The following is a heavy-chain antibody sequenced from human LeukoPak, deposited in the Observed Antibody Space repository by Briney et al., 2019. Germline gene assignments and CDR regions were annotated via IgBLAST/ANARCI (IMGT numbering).Heavy chain of an antibody. Sequence: TLSPTCTVSGGSISSSSYYWSWIRQPAGKGLEWIGRIYSSGSTNYNPSLKSRVTMTVDTSKNQFSLKLSSVTAADTAVYYCAREGPVAGIYYYYYMDVWGKGTTVTVSS. CDR1: GGSISSSSYY. D-gene: IGHD6-19*01. CDR2: IYSSGST. V-gene: IGHV4-61*02. J-gene: IGHJ6*03. CDR3: AREGPVAGIYYYYYMDV.